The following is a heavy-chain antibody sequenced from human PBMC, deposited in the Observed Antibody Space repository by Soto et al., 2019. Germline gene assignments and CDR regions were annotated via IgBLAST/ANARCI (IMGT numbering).Heavy chain of an antibody. CDR1: GFSVSGNY. CDR3: ARDCSSTSCYTPHYGMDV. Sequence: PVGSLRLSCAASGFSVSGNYMSWVRQAPGKWLEWVSVIYSDGSTYYADSVKGRFTISRDNSKNTLYLQMNSLRAEDTAVYYCARDCSSTSCYTPHYGMDVWGQGTTVTVSS. V-gene: IGHV3-53*01. D-gene: IGHD2-2*02. J-gene: IGHJ6*02. CDR2: IYSDGST.